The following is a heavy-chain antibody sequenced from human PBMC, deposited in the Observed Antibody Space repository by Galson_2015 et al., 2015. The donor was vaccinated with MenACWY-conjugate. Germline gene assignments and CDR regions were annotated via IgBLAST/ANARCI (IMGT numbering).Heavy chain of an antibody. CDR2: ISDSGHTI. J-gene: IGHJ4*02. D-gene: IGHD1-26*01. CDR3: ARDGGTYSSADY. Sequence: YISDSGHTIYYADSVKGRFTITRDNAKNSLYLQIDSLRAEDTAVYYCARDGGTYSSADYWGQGTLVTVSS. V-gene: IGHV3-11*04.